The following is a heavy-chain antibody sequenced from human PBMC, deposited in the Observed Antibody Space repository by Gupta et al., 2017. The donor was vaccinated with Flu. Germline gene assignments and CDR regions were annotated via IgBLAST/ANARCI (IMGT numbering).Heavy chain of an antibody. J-gene: IGHJ4*02. D-gene: IGHD2/OR15-2a*01. CDR1: GFTFSTYN. V-gene: IGHV3-21*01. CDR2: ISRSTINI. CDR3: ARGPLLSFDY. Sequence: EVQLVESGGGLVKPGGSLRLSCAASGFTFSTYNMNWVRQAPGKGLEWVSSISRSTINIYYADSLKGRFTISRDNAKNSLYLQMNSLRAEDTAVYYCARGPLLSFDYWGQGTLVTVSS.